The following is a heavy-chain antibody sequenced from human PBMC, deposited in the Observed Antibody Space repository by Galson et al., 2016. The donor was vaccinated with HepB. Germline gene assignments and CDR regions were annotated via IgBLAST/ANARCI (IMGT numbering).Heavy chain of an antibody. J-gene: IGHJ4*02. CDR2: IYYSGTT. CDR1: GASIRSYY. V-gene: IGHV4-59*01. Sequence: SETLSLTCTVSGASIRSYYWSWIRQSPGMRLEWIGYIYYSGTTKYNPSLKSRVTISVDTSKNQFSLKLNSVTAADTAVYFCARVVYAGYSILGYYFDSWGQGTLVTVSS. CDR3: ARVVYAGYSILGYYFDS. D-gene: IGHD4-23*01.